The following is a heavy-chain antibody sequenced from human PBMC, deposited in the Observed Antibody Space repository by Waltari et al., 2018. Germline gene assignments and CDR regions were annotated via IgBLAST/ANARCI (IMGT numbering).Heavy chain of an antibody. Sequence: EVQFLASGGDLVQPGVSLRLSCSASGFSIGSPAMSWVRQAPGKGPEWVASITRQATTYYAGSVRGRFAISRDESDNKLYLQMSGLRAEDTAMYYCAKDHASSGWPTFDSWGQGTQVTVSS. J-gene: IGHJ4*02. CDR2: ITRQATT. V-gene: IGHV3-23*01. D-gene: IGHD6-19*01. CDR1: GFSIGSPA. CDR3: AKDHASSGWPTFDS.